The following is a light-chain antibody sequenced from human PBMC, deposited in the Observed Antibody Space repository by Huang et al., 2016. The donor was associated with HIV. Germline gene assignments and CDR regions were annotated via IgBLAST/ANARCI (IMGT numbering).Light chain of an antibody. J-gene: IGKJ1*01. CDR3: QQSNTS. CDR1: QSIDNW. CDR2: KTS. V-gene: IGKV1-5*03. Sequence: DIQMTQSPSTLSASVGDRVTITCRASQSIDNWLAWYQQKPGKAPKVLIYKTSILERGVPLRFSGNGSGTEFTLTISCLQPDDFATYYCQQSNTSFGQGTKVEIK.